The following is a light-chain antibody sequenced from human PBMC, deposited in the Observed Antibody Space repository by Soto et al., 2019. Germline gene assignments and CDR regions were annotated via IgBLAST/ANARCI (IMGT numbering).Light chain of an antibody. CDR2: DAY. CDR3: QQRHMWPIT. J-gene: IGKJ5*01. V-gene: IGKV3-11*01. CDR1: QSFRGL. Sequence: VLTQSPVTLSLSPAERATLSCRASQSFRGLLAWYQQKPGQAPRLLIYDAYNRATGIPPRFSGSGSGTDFTLTISSLEPEDSAVYYCQQRHMWPITFGQGTRLEI.